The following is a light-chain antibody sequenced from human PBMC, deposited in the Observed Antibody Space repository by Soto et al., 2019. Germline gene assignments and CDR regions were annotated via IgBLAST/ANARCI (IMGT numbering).Light chain of an antibody. J-gene: IGKJ2*01. CDR2: RVS. CDR1: QSLVYSDGNTR. Sequence: DVVMTQSPLSLPVTLGQPASISCRSSQSLVYSDGNTRLNWYQQRPGQSPRRLIHRVSNRDSGVPDRFSGSGSGTDFTLKISRVEAEDVGVYYCRQRTHWPHTFGQGTKLEIK. CDR3: RQRTHWPHT. V-gene: IGKV2-30*01.